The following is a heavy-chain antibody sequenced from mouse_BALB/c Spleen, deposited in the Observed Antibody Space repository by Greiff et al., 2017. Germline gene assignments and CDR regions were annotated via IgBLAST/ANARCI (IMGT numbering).Heavy chain of an antibody. CDR3: ARAYYGLDY. CDR1: GFTFTDYY. D-gene: IGHD1-2*01. J-gene: IGHJ2*01. Sequence: DVKLVESGGGLVQPGGSLRLSCATSGFTFTDYYMSWVRQPPGKALEWLGFIRNKANGYTTEYSASVKGRFTISRDNSQSILYLQMNTLRAEDSATYYCARAYYGLDYWGQGTTLTVSS. V-gene: IGHV7-3*02. CDR2: IRNKANGYTT.